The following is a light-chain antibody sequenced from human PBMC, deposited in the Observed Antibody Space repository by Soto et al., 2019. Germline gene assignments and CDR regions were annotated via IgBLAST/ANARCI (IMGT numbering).Light chain of an antibody. CDR3: QSYDSSLSVV. CDR2: ANS. J-gene: IGLJ2*01. Sequence: QSVLTQSPSVSGAPGQRVTISCTGNSSNIGAGYDVHWYQQLPGTAPKLLIYANSYRPAGVPDRFSGSKSGTSDSLAITGLQAEDEADYYCQSYDSSLSVVFGGGTKLTVL. CDR1: SSNIGAGYD. V-gene: IGLV1-40*01.